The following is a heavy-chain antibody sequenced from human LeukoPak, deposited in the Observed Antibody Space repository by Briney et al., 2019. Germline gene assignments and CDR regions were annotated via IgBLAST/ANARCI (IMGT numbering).Heavy chain of an antibody. V-gene: IGHV3-74*01. CDR3: ARERSGSFDY. CDR2: ISTDGSTT. J-gene: IGHJ4*02. Sequence: GGSLRLSCAASGFTFSSYWMHWVRQAPGKGLVWVSRISTDGSTTTYADSVKGRFTISRDNAKNTAYLQMNSLRAEDTAVYYCARERSGSFDYWGQGTLVTVSS. CDR1: GFTFSSYW. D-gene: IGHD6-19*01.